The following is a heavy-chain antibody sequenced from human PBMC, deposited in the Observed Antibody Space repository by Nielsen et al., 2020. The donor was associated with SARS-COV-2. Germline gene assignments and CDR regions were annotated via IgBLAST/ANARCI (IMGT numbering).Heavy chain of an antibody. CDR1: GFTFSSYS. CDR3: AKVESLSFSSGYYGYDY. D-gene: IGHD3-22*01. V-gene: IGHV3-21*01. Sequence: GESLKISCAASGFTFSSYSMNWVRQAPGKGLEWVSSISSSSSYIYYADSVKGRFTISRDNSKNTLYLQMNSLRAKDTAVYYCAKVESLSFSSGYYGYDYWGQGTLVTVSS. CDR2: ISSSSSYI. J-gene: IGHJ4*02.